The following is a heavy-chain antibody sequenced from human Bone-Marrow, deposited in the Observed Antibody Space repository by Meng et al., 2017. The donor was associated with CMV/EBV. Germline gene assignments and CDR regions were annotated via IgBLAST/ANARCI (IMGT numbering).Heavy chain of an antibody. CDR2: ISYDGSNK. CDR3: ARDIVVVIAMIFDY. Sequence: GGSLRLSCAASGFTFDDYAMHWVRQAPGKGLEWVAVISYDGSNKYYADSVKGRFTISRDNSKNTLYLQMNSLRAEDTAVYYCARDIVVVIAMIFDYWGQGTLVTVSS. D-gene: IGHD2-21*01. V-gene: IGHV3-30-3*01. J-gene: IGHJ4*02. CDR1: GFTFDDYA.